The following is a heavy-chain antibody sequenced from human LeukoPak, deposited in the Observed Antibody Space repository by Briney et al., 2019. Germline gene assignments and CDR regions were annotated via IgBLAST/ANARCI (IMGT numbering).Heavy chain of an antibody. J-gene: IGHJ4*02. CDR3: AKYRYSYGDLDY. Sequence: GGSLRLSCAASGFTVSSNYMSWVRQAPGKGLEWVSVIYSGGSTYYADSVKGRFTISRDNAKNTLYLQMNSLRAEDTALYYCAKYRYSYGDLDYWGQGTLVSVSS. D-gene: IGHD5-18*01. CDR1: GFTVSSNY. V-gene: IGHV3-53*01. CDR2: IYSGGST.